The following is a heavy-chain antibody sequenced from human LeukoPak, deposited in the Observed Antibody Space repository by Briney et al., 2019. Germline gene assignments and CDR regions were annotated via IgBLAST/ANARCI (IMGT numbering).Heavy chain of an antibody. CDR3: ARSMVQALYYYYYMDV. Sequence: SETLSLTCAVYGGSFSDYYWSWIRQPPGKGLEWIGEINHSGSTSYNPSLKSRVTISVDTSKNQFSLKLSSVTAADTAVYYCARSMVQALYYYYYMDVWGKGTTVTVSS. J-gene: IGHJ6*03. V-gene: IGHV4-34*01. D-gene: IGHD3-10*01. CDR1: GGSFSDYY. CDR2: INHSGST.